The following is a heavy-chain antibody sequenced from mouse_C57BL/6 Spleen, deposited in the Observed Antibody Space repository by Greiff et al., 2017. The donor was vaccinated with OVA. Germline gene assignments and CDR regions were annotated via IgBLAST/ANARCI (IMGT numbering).Heavy chain of an antibody. CDR1: GYSITSGYY. D-gene: IGHD2-5*01. J-gene: IGHJ3*01. CDR2: ISYDGSN. Sequence: EVQLQESGPGLVKPSQSLSLTCSVTGYSITSGYYWNWIRQFPGNKLEWMGYISYDGSNNYNPSLKNRISITRDTSKNQFFLKLNSVTTEDTATYYCARDRGYYSNYEAYWGQGTLVTVSA. V-gene: IGHV3-6*01. CDR3: ARDRGYYSNYEAY.